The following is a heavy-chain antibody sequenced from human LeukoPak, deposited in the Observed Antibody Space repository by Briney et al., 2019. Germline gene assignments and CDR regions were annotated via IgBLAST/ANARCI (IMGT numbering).Heavy chain of an antibody. J-gene: IGHJ4*02. V-gene: IGHV3-49*04. CDR2: IRSKAYGGTT. CDR1: GFTFSNFW. D-gene: IGHD3-3*01. Sequence: LSGGSLRLSCEASGFTFSNFWMTWVRQAPGKGLEWVGFIRSKAYGGTTEYAASVKGRFTISRDDSKSIAYLQMNSLKTEDTAVYYCTRVFRDVTIFGVVIYFDYWGQGTLVTVSS. CDR3: TRVFRDVTIFGVVIYFDY.